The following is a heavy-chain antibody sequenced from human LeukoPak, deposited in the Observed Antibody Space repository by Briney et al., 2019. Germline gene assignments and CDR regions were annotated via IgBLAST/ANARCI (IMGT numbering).Heavy chain of an antibody. D-gene: IGHD3-3*01. V-gene: IGHV3-21*04. CDR1: GFTFSSYS. CDR3: AKYYDFWSGGYGFDY. J-gene: IGHJ4*02. CDR2: ISSRSSYR. Sequence: GGSLRLSCAASGFTFSSYSMNWVRQAPGKGLEWVSSISSRSSYRYYADSMKGRSTISRDNAKNSLYLQMNSLRAEDTAVYYCAKYYDFWSGGYGFDYWGQGTLVTVSS.